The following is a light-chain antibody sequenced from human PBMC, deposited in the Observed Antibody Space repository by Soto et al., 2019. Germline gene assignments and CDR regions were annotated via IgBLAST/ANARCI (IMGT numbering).Light chain of an antibody. V-gene: IGKV3-11*01. J-gene: IGKJ5*01. CDR2: DAS. Sequence: EIVMTQSPGTLSVSPGERATLSCRASQSVSSYLAWYQQKPGQASRLLIYDASNRATGIPARFSGSGSGTDFTLTISSLEPEDFAVYYCQQRSNWPPITFGQGTRLEIK. CDR1: QSVSSY. CDR3: QQRSNWPPIT.